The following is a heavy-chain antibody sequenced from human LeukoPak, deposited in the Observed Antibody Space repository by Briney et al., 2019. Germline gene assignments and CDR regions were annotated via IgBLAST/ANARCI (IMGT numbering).Heavy chain of an antibody. Sequence: GGSLRLSCTASGFTFSTFHMHWVRQAPGKGLEWVSAISGSGGSTYYADSVKGRFTISRDNSKNTLYLQMNSLRAEDTAVYYCAKDLLWFGELSPYYFDYWGQGTLVTVSS. V-gene: IGHV3-23*01. J-gene: IGHJ4*02. CDR1: GFTFSTFH. CDR2: ISGSGGST. CDR3: AKDLLWFGELSPYYFDY. D-gene: IGHD3-10*01.